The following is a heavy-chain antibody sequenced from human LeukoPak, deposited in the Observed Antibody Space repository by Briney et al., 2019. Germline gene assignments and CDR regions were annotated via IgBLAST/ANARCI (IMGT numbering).Heavy chain of an antibody. Sequence: PSETLSLTCTVSGASVSGTYWSWVRQPLGKGLEWIAYIYNGVTTNYHPSLKSRATISVDTSKDQFSLKLSSVTAADTAVYYCAPLPRYSGQAYPFDYWGQGTLVTVSS. CDR2: IYNGVTT. D-gene: IGHD1-26*01. CDR3: APLPRYSGQAYPFDY. V-gene: IGHV4-59*02. CDR1: GASVSGTY. J-gene: IGHJ4*02.